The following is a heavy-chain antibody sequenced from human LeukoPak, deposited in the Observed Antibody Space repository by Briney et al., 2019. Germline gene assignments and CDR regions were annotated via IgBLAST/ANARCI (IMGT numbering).Heavy chain of an antibody. V-gene: IGHV5-51*01. CDR3: ARPDFYYDSSGYYPSYFDY. CDR1: GYSFTSYR. J-gene: IGHJ4*02. D-gene: IGHD3-22*01. Sequence: GESLKISCKGSGYSFTSYRIGWVRQMPGKGLEWMGIIYPGDSDTRYSPSFQGQVTISADKSISTAYLQWSSLKASDTAMYYCARPDFYYDSSGYYPSYFDYWGQGTLVTVSS. CDR2: IYPGDSDT.